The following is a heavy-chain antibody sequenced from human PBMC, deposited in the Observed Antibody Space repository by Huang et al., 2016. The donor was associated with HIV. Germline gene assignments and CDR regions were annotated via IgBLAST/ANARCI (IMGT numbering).Heavy chain of an antibody. J-gene: IGHJ5*01. CDR1: GGSFSGYF. Sequence: QVQLEQWGAGLLKPSETLSLTCAVYGGSFSGYFWNWIRQSPGKGLEWIGQINHAGVTDYNPVLKRRATRSVDTSKNQFSLRLTSVTTADTAIYYCAREIMISFGGPFDSWGHGNLVTVSS. D-gene: IGHD3-16*01. CDR2: INHAGVT. V-gene: IGHV4-34*02. CDR3: AREIMISFGGPFDS.